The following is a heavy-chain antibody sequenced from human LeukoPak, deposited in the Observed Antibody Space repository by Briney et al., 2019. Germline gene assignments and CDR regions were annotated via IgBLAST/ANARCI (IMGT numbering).Heavy chain of an antibody. CDR1: GGSFSSSSYY. J-gene: IGHJ4*02. CDR3: ARRNGDSDY. CDR2: VYYSGST. Sequence: SETLSLTCTVSGGSFSSSSYYWVWIRQPPGKGLVWIRSVYYSGSTYYNPSLKSRVTISVDTSKNQFSLKLSSVTAADVAVYYCARRNGDSDYWGQGTLVTVSS. V-gene: IGHV4-39*01. D-gene: IGHD4-17*01.